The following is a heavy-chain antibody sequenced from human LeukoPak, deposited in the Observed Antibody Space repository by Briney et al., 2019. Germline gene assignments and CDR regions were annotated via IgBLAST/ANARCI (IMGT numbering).Heavy chain of an antibody. CDR3: ASIKLWTVSREY. Sequence: GGSLRLSCAASGFTVSSNYMSWVRQAPGKGLEWVSVIYSGGSTYYADSVKGRFTISRDNSKNTLYLQMNSLRAEDTAVYYCASIKLWTVSREYWGQGTLVTVSS. CDR1: GFTVSSNY. CDR2: IYSGGST. J-gene: IGHJ4*02. V-gene: IGHV3-53*01. D-gene: IGHD5-18*01.